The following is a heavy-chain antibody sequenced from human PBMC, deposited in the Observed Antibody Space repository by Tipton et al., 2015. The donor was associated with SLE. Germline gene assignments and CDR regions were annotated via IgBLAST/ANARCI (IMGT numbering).Heavy chain of an antibody. Sequence: SLRLSCAVSGGSISSSNWWSWVRQPPGKGLEWIGEIYHSGSTNYNPSLKSRVTISVDKSKNQFSLKLSSVTAADTAVYYCAREGRQQQLVRAHFDYWGQGTLVTVSS. CDR3: AREGRQQQLVRAHFDY. CDR1: GGSISSSNW. J-gene: IGHJ4*02. D-gene: IGHD6-13*01. CDR2: IYHSGST. V-gene: IGHV4-4*02.